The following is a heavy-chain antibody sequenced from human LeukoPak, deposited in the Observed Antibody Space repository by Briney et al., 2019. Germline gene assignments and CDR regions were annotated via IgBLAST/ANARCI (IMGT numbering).Heavy chain of an antibody. J-gene: IGHJ4*02. CDR1: GGSISIYY. CDR2: IYYSGST. Sequence: PSETLSLTCTVSGGSISIYYWSWIRQPPGKGREWIGYIYYSGSTNYNPSLKSRVTISVDRSKNQFSLKLSSVTAADTAVYYCARGSYSVDYWGQGTLVTVSS. D-gene: IGHD1-26*01. CDR3: ARGSYSVDY. V-gene: IGHV4-59*01.